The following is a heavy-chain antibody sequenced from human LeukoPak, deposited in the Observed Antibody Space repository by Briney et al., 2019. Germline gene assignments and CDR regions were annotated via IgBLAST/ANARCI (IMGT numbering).Heavy chain of an antibody. CDR3: ARDSWELPLIDY. D-gene: IGHD1-26*01. CDR2: INPSGGST. J-gene: IGHJ4*02. V-gene: IGHV1-46*01. CDR1: GYTFTSYY. Sequence: ASVKVFCKASGYTFTSYYMHWVRQAPGQGLEWMGIINPSGGSTSYAQKFQGRVTMTRDTSTSTVYMELSSLRSEDTAVYYCARDSWELPLIDYWGQGTLVTVSS.